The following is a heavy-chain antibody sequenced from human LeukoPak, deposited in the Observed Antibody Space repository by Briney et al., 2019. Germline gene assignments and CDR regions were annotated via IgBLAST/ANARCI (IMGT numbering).Heavy chain of an antibody. Sequence: ASVKVSCKASGYTFTSYDINWVRQATGQGLEWMGWINPNSGGTNYARKFQGRVTMTRDTSISTAYMELSRLRSDDTAVYYCARDPERGYYDSSGYYHWGQGTLVTVSS. CDR3: ARDPERGYYDSSGYYH. V-gene: IGHV1-2*02. CDR1: GYTFTSYD. D-gene: IGHD3-22*01. CDR2: INPNSGGT. J-gene: IGHJ5*02.